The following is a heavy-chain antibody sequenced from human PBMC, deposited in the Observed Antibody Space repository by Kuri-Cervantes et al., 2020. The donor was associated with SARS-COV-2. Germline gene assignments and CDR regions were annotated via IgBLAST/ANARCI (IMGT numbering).Heavy chain of an antibody. Sequence: ASVKVSCKASGYTFTSYGISWVRQAPGQGLEWMGWISAYNGNTNYAQKLQGRVTMTTDTSASTAYMELRSLRSDDTAVYYFARAITRWVVPAAMVDYWGQGTLVTVSS. J-gene: IGHJ4*02. V-gene: IGHV1-18*01. CDR3: ARAITRWVVPAAMVDY. D-gene: IGHD2-2*01. CDR1: GYTFTSYG. CDR2: ISAYNGNT.